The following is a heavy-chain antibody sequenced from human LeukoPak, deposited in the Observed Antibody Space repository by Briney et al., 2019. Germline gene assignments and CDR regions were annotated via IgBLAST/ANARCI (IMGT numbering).Heavy chain of an antibody. CDR1: GYTFTSYD. Sequence: GASVKVSCKASGYTFTSYDINWVRQATGQGLEWMGWMNPNSGNTGYAQKFQGRVTMTADSSISTAYMELSRLRSDDTAVYYCARDEILLWFGDLDFWGQGSPVTVSS. J-gene: IGHJ4*02. D-gene: IGHD3-10*01. V-gene: IGHV1-8*02. CDR2: MNPNSGNT. CDR3: ARDEILLWFGDLDF.